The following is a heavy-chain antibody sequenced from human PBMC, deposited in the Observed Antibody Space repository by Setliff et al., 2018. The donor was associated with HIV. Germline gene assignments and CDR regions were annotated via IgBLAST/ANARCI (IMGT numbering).Heavy chain of an antibody. CDR1: GGSITSHS. V-gene: IGHV4-59*11. J-gene: IGHJ2*01. Sequence: SETLSLTCTVSGGSITSHSWSWIRQPPGKGLEWIGYIYYSGNTNYKPSLKSRVTISVVTSKKQFSLRLSSVTAADTAVYYCSRTQDDFDSSGYYWYFDLWGRGILVTVSS. D-gene: IGHD3-22*01. CDR3: SRTQDDFDSSGYYWYFDL. CDR2: IYYSGNT.